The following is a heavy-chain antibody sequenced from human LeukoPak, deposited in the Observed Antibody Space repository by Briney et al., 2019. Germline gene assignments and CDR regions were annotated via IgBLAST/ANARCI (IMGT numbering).Heavy chain of an antibody. J-gene: IGHJ4*02. V-gene: IGHV3-23*01. CDR1: EFTFSSYA. CDR3: ARAKDDILTC. D-gene: IGHD3-9*01. CDR2: ISGSGGGT. Sequence: GGSLRLSCAGSEFTFSSYAMSWVRQAPGKGLEWVSAISGSGGGTYYADSVKGRFTISRDNSKNTLFLQMNSLRAEDTAVYYCARAKDDILTCWGQGTLVTVSS.